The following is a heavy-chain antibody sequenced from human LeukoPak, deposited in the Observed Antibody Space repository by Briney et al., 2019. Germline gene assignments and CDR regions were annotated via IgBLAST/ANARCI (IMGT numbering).Heavy chain of an antibody. CDR3: ATKMD. D-gene: IGHD5-24*01. Sequence: GGSLRLSCAASGFSFNSHSMNWVRQAPGQGLEWVSYISSGSSTIYYADSVKGRFTISRDNAKNSLYLQMSSLRDEDTAVYYCATKMDWGQGTLVTVSS. V-gene: IGHV3-48*02. J-gene: IGHJ4*02. CDR1: GFSFNSHS. CDR2: ISSGSSTI.